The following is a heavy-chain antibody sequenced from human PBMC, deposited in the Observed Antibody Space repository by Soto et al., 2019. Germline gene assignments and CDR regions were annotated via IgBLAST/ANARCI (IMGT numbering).Heavy chain of an antibody. Sequence: LSLTCAVSGGSISSSNWWSWVRQPPGKGLEWIGEIYHSGSTNYNPSLKSRVTISVDKSKNQFSLKLSSVTAADTAVYYCARAAYYYDSSGYYPNFDYWGQGTLVTVSS. V-gene: IGHV4-4*02. CDR2: IYHSGST. CDR1: GGSISSSNW. CDR3: ARAAYYYDSSGYYPNFDY. J-gene: IGHJ4*02. D-gene: IGHD3-22*01.